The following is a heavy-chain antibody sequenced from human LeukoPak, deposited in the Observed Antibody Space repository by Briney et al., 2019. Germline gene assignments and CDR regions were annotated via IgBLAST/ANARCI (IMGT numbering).Heavy chain of an antibody. D-gene: IGHD5-18*01. CDR3: ARDCGYSYSYVSAAFDY. V-gene: IGHV3-30-3*01. J-gene: IGHJ4*02. Sequence: GGSLRLSCAASGFTFSSYAMHWVRQAPGKGLEWVAVISYDGSNKYYADSVKGRFTISRDNSKNTLYLQMNSLRAEDTAVYYCARDCGYSYSYVSAAFDYWGQGTLVTVSS. CDR1: GFTFSSYA. CDR2: ISYDGSNK.